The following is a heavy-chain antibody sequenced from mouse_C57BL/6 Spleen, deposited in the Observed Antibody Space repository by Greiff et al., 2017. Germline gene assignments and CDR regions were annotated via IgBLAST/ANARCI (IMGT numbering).Heavy chain of an antibody. CDR3: ARRGGTHYVDY. CDR1: GYTFTSYW. J-gene: IGHJ2*01. D-gene: IGHD4-1*01. Sequence: VQLQQPGAELVMPGASVKLSCKASGYTFTSYWMHWVKQRPGQGLEWIGEIDPSDSYTNYNQKFKGKSTLTVDKSSSTAYMPLSSLTSEDSAVYYCARRGGTHYVDYWGQGTTLTGAS. CDR2: IDPSDSYT. V-gene: IGHV1-69*01.